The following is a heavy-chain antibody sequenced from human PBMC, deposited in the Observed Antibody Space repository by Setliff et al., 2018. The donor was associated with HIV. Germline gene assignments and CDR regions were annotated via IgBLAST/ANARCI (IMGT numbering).Heavy chain of an antibody. V-gene: IGHV3-15*07. J-gene: IGHJ4*02. D-gene: IGHD6-6*01. CDR1: GLTFKNAW. Sequence: GGSLRLSCAASGLTFKNAWMNWVRQAPGKGLEWVGQIKAKVVGATTDYSAPVRDRFTISRDDSRDILYLQINSLKTEDTAVYFCTAVGSLAGRRPELNWGRGTLVTVSS. CDR3: TAVGSLAGRRPELN. CDR2: IKAKVVGATT.